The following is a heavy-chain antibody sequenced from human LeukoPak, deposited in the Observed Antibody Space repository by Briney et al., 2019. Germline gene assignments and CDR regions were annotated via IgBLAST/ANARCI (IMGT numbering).Heavy chain of an antibody. V-gene: IGHV3-23*01. J-gene: IGHJ4*02. Sequence: GGSLRLSCVSSGFTFSSNAMNWVRQAPGKGLEWVPVISGSGNSAHYADSVRGRFTISRDNSKNTLYLQMNSLRAEDTAVYFCAKRGSSAWFGFDYWGQGALVTVSS. CDR1: GFTFSSNA. CDR3: AKRGSSAWFGFDY. CDR2: ISGSGNSA. D-gene: IGHD6-19*01.